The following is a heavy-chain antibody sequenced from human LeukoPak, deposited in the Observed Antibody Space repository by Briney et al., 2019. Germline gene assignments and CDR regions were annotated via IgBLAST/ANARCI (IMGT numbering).Heavy chain of an antibody. CDR2: INPNGGGT. Sequence: GASVKVSCKASGYTFTGYYMHWVRQAPGQGLEWMGRINPNGGGTNYAQKFQGRVTMTRDTSISTAYMELSRLRSDDTAVYYCARGGTYDYVWGSYRNDIAPEAFDIWGQGTMVTVSS. CDR1: GYTFTGYY. J-gene: IGHJ3*02. CDR3: ARGGTYDYVWGSYRNDIAPEAFDI. D-gene: IGHD3-16*02. V-gene: IGHV1-2*06.